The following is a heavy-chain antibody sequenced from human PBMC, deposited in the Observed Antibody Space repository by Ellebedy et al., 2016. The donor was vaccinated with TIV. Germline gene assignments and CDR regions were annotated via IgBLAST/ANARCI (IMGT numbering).Heavy chain of an antibody. CDR1: GFNFNSYA. D-gene: IGHD3-10*01. Sequence: GESLKISCAASGFNFNSYALHWVRQAPGKGLEWVSLISYHGSDKYYADSVKGRFTISRDNSKNTLDLQMNNLRTEDTAVYYRARDPDAFGDQYFDLWGQGTLVIVSS. CDR2: ISYHGSDK. J-gene: IGHJ5*01. CDR3: ARDPDAFGDQYFDL. V-gene: IGHV3-30*04.